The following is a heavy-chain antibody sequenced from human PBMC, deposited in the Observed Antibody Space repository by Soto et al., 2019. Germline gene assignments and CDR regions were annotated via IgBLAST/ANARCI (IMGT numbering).Heavy chain of an antibody. CDR2: ISAYNGNT. D-gene: IGHD3-9*01. CDR3: VTGSYYDILAAYYY. V-gene: IGHV1-18*01. J-gene: IGHJ4*02. Sequence: ASVKVSCKASGYTFTSYGISWVRQAPGQGLEWMGWISAYNGNTNYAQKLQGRVTMTTDTSTSTAYLELRSLRSDDTAVYYCVTGSYYDILAAYYYWGQGTLVTVSS. CDR1: GYTFTSYG.